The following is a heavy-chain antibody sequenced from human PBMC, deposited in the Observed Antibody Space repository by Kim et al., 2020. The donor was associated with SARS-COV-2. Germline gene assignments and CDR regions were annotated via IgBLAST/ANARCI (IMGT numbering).Heavy chain of an antibody. CDR1: GFTFSSYG. CDR3: ARDRSYGSGSYYNEPALWRDYYGMDV. J-gene: IGHJ6*02. Sequence: GGSLRLSCAASGFTFSSYGMHWVRQAPGKGLEWVAVIWYVGSNKYYADSVKGRFTISRDNSKNTLYLQMNSLRAEDPAVYYCARDRSYGSGSYYNEPALWRDYYGMDVWGQGRTVTVSS. CDR2: IWYVGSNK. D-gene: IGHD3-10*01. V-gene: IGHV3-33*01.